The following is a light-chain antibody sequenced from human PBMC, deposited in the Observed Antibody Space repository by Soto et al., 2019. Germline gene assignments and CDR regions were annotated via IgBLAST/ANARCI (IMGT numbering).Light chain of an antibody. CDR2: AAS. CDR3: LQDYNYPFT. Sequence: AIPMTQSPSSLSASVGDRVTITCRASQGIRNDLGWYQQKPGKALKLLIYAASSLQSGVPSRFSGSGSGTDFTLTISSLQPEDFATYYWLQDYNYPFTFGQGTKLEIK. CDR1: QGIRND. J-gene: IGKJ2*01. V-gene: IGKV1-6*01.